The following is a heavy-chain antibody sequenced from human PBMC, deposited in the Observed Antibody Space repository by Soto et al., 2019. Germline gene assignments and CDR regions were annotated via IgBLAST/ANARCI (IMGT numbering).Heavy chain of an antibody. CDR3: ARMVGPTKGSRAFDV. CDR2: IYSGVST. D-gene: IGHD1-26*01. V-gene: IGHV3-66*01. J-gene: IGHJ3*01. CDR1: ELTVSSNY. Sequence: GGSLRLSCAASELTVSSNYMSWVRQAPGKGLEWVSVIYSGVSTYYADSVKGRFTISRDTSKSTLYLQMNSLRAEDTAVYYCARMVGPTKGSRAFDVWGQGTMVTVSS.